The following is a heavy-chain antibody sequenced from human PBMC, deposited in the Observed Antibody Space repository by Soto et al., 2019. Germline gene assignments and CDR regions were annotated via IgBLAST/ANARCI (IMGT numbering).Heavy chain of an antibody. D-gene: IGHD1-26*01. V-gene: IGHV4-31*03. Sequence: SETLSLTCTVSGGPISGGSYYWSWIRQHPGKGLEWIGYIYYSGSTYYNPSLKSRITISLDTSKNQFSLKLSSVTAADTAVYYCARAGVGGTYVLDYWGQGTLVTVSS. J-gene: IGHJ4*02. CDR1: GGPISGGSYY. CDR2: IYYSGST. CDR3: ARAGVGGTYVLDY.